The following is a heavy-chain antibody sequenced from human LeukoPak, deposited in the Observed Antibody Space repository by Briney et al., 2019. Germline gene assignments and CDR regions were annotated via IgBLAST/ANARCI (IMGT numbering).Heavy chain of an antibody. D-gene: IGHD3-10*01. V-gene: IGHV3-7*03. CDR3: ARIGSETYHDAFDL. CDR2: IIQDGSQK. J-gene: IGHJ3*01. CDR1: GFTFRNYC. Sequence: PGGSLRLSCAASGFTFRNYCLGWVRQAPGKGLEWVANIIQDGSQKYHVDSVKGRPSISRDNAKNSLYLQMNSLGAEDTAMYYCARIGSETYHDAFDLWGQGTMVTVFS.